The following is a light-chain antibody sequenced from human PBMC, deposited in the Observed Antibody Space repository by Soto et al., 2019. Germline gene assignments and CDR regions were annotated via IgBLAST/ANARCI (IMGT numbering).Light chain of an antibody. J-gene: IGLJ1*01. V-gene: IGLV2-11*01. CDR2: DVS. CDR3: CSYAGSYKGYV. Sequence: QSVLTQPRSVSGSPGQSVTISCTGTSSDVGGYNYVSWYQQHPGKAPKLMIYDVSKRPSGVPDRFSGSKSGNTASLTISGLQAEDEADYHCCSYAGSYKGYVFGTGTKLTVL. CDR1: SSDVGGYNY.